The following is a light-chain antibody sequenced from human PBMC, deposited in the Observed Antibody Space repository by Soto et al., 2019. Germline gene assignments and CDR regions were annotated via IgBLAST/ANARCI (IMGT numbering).Light chain of an antibody. CDR3: SSYAGSNNQV. CDR1: SSDVGGYNY. J-gene: IGLJ1*01. V-gene: IGLV2-8*01. Sequence: QSALTQPPSASGSPGQSVTISCTGTSSDVGGYNYVSWYQQHPGRAPKLMMYEVSKRPSGVPDRFSGSKSGNTASLTVSGLQTEDEADYYCSSYAGSNNQVFGTGTKVTVL. CDR2: EVS.